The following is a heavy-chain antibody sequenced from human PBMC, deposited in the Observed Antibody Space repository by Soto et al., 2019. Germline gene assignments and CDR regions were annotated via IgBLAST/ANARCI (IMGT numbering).Heavy chain of an antibody. CDR3: ARGRALRFLEWLFRPLDY. CDR2: INHSGST. D-gene: IGHD3-3*01. Sequence: SEILSLTCAVYGGSFSGYYWSWIRQPPGKGLEWIGEINHSGSTNYNPSLKSRVTISVDTSKNQFSLKLSSVTAADTAVYYCARGRALRFLEWLFRPLDYWGQGTLVTVSS. J-gene: IGHJ4*02. V-gene: IGHV4-34*01. CDR1: GGSFSGYY.